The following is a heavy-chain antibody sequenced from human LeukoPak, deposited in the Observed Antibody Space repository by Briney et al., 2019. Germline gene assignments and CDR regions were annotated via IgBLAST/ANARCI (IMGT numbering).Heavy chain of an antibody. Sequence: PSETLSLTCAVYGGSFSGYYWSWIRQPPGKGLEWIGEINHSGSTNYNPSLKSRVTISVDTSKNQFSLKLGSVTAADTAVYYCARTYYYGSGSRGYFDYWGQGTLVTVSS. V-gene: IGHV4-34*01. CDR2: INHSGST. CDR1: GGSFSGYY. J-gene: IGHJ4*02. D-gene: IGHD3-10*01. CDR3: ARTYYYGSGSRGYFDY.